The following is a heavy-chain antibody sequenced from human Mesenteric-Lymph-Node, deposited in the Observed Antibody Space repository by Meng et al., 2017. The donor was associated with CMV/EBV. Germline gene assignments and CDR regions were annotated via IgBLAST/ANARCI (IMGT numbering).Heavy chain of an antibody. D-gene: IGHD1-14*01. CDR3: ARDEPSSIMDV. Sequence: GESLKISCAASGFTFSSYWMHWVRQAPGKGLVWVSRINSDGSSTSYADSVKGRFTISRDNSKNTLYLQMNSLRAEDTAVYYCARDEPSSIMDVWGQGTTVTVSS. V-gene: IGHV3-74*01. CDR1: GFTFSSYW. J-gene: IGHJ6*02. CDR2: INSDGSST.